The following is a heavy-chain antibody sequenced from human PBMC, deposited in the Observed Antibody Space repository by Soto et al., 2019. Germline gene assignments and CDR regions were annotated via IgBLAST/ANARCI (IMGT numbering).Heavy chain of an antibody. Sequence: QVQLVQSGAEVRKPGSSVKVSCKIAGGTFSSYAINWVRQAPGQGLEWMGGIIHVSGTTNYAQKLQGRVTISADKFTSKAYMELSSLRSEDTAVYYCARDPAYSYGHPPHRGMDVWGQGTTVTVSS. J-gene: IGHJ6*02. V-gene: IGHV1-69*06. CDR1: GGTFSSYA. CDR3: ARDPAYSYGHPPHRGMDV. D-gene: IGHD5-18*01. CDR2: IIHVSGTT.